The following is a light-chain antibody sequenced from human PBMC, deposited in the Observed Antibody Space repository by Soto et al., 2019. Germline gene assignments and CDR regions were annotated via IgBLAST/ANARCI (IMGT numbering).Light chain of an antibody. CDR3: LQHDAYPWT. Sequence: DIQMTQSPSSLSASVGGRVTITCRASQDIGNDLAWYHQAPGKAPKRLLYATSTLQTGVPSRFSGSGSGTEFTLTISSLQPEDFATYYCLQHDAYPWTFGQGTRVEIK. J-gene: IGKJ1*01. CDR1: QDIGND. CDR2: ATS. V-gene: IGKV1-17*01.